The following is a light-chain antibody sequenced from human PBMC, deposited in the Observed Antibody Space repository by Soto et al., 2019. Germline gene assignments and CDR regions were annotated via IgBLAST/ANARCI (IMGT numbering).Light chain of an antibody. CDR2: GAS. V-gene: IGKV3-20*01. Sequence: EIVLTQSPGTLSLSPGERATLSCRASQSVSSSYLAWYQQKPGQAPRLLIYGASSRATGIPDRFSGSGSGIDFTLTISRLEPEDFAVYYCQQYGSSYFGQGTRLEIK. J-gene: IGKJ5*01. CDR1: QSVSSSY. CDR3: QQYGSSY.